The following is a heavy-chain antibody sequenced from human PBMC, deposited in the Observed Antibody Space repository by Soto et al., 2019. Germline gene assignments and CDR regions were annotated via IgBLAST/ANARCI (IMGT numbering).Heavy chain of an antibody. J-gene: IGHJ4*02. Sequence: GASVKVSCKTSGYTFNKYPIHWVRQAPGQGLEWMGWINPANGDTGFSQKFQDRVTITRDTSASTAYMELSSLKSEDTAVYYCARNDYYGSRMYHFDYWGQGTLVTVSS. D-gene: IGHD3-10*01. CDR1: GYTFNKYP. CDR3: ARNDYYGSRMYHFDY. CDR2: INPANGDT. V-gene: IGHV1-3*01.